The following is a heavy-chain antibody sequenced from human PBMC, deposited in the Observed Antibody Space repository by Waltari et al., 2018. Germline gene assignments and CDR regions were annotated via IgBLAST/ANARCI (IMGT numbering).Heavy chain of an antibody. V-gene: IGHV3-23*02. J-gene: IGHJ6*01. D-gene: IGHD3-9*01. CDR1: GPSFSSYA. Sequence: QLWESGGDSVQPGGSLRLSCVGSGPSFSSYAVAWVRQAHGEGMEWVAEINGGGGDKDYGDVVEGRFTISRDHSKDTVFLQMDSLRVEDTAVYYCAKDLSSKEGLFSMDVWGQGTTVTVSS. CDR2: INGGGGDK. CDR3: AKDLSSKEGLFSMDV.